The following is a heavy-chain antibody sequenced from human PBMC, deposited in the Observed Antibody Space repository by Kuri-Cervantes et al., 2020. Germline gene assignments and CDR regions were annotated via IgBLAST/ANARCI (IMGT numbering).Heavy chain of an antibody. V-gene: IGHV4-59*01. CDR1: GGSISSYY. CDR3: AGERRYYDSSGYYPLFDY. CDR2: IYYSGST. J-gene: IGHJ4*02. D-gene: IGHD3-22*01. Sequence: GPLRLSCTVSGGSISSYYWSWIRQPPGKGLEWIGYIYYSGSTNYNPSLKSRVTISVDTSKNQFSLKLSSVTAADTAVYYCAGERRYYDSSGYYPLFDYWGQGTLVTVSS.